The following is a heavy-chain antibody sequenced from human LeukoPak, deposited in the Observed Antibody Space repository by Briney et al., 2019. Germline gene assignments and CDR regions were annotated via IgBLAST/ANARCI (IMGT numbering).Heavy chain of an antibody. Sequence: ASVKVSCKASGGTFSSYAISWVRQAPGQGLEWMGGIIPIFGTANYAQKFQGRVTITTDESTSTAYMELSSLRSEDTAVYYCARERYSSSSGAFDIWGQGTMVTVSS. CDR1: GGTFSSYA. CDR2: IIPIFGTA. D-gene: IGHD6-6*01. V-gene: IGHV1-69*05. J-gene: IGHJ3*02. CDR3: ARERYSSSSGAFDI.